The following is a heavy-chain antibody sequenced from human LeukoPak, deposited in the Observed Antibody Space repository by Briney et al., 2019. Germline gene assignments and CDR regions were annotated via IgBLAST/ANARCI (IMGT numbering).Heavy chain of an antibody. CDR1: EFIFSDYW. J-gene: IGHJ5*01. D-gene: IGHD3-10*01. V-gene: IGHV3-7*03. CDR3: ARDNGGWFDS. Sequence: GGSLRLSCVASEFIFSDYWMSWVRQAPGKGLEWVANIKKGGREEKCVLSVKGRFAISRDDAKSTLYLQMDSLSGDDTAVYYCARDNGGWFDSWGRGTLVTVSS. CDR2: IKKGGREE.